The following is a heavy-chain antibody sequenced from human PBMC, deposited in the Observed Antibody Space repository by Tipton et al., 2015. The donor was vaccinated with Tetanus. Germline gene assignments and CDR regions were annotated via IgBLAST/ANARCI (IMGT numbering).Heavy chain of an antibody. CDR2: IYFSGST. CDR3: ARDQARGARGWNYFDC. CDR1: GGSLSRGGYY. Sequence: TLSLTCTVSGGSLSRGGYYWTWIRQNPGKGLEWIGDIYFSGSTYYNPSLKSRVTISVDTSKNQFSLRLNSVTAADPAVYYCARDQARGARGWNYFDCWGQGTLVTVSS. J-gene: IGHJ4*02. V-gene: IGHV4-31*03. D-gene: IGHD1-26*01.